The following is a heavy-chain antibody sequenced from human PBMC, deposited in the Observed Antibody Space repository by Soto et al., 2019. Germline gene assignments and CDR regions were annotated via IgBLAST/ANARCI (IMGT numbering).Heavy chain of an antibody. Sequence: VQLVQSGAEVKKPGSSVKVSCKASGGTFSNYPFIWVRQAPGQGLDWMGGIIPICGTTDYGQRFQGRVTITADESTNTAYMELSSLRSDDTAGYYCARGLYCGGGCYSHFDYWGQGTLVTVSS. CDR3: ARGLYCGGGCYSHFDY. CDR1: GGTFSNYP. D-gene: IGHD2-21*02. J-gene: IGHJ4*02. V-gene: IGHV1-69*01. CDR2: IIPICGTT.